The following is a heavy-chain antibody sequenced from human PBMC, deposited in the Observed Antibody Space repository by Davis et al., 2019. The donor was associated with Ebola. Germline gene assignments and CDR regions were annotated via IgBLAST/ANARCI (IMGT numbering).Heavy chain of an antibody. V-gene: IGHV3-73*01. CDR3: TRLSLWFGELFYGMDV. D-gene: IGHD3-10*01. J-gene: IGHJ6*02. CDR2: IRSKANSYAT. Sequence: GESLKISCAASGFTFSGSAMHWVRQASGKGLAWVGRIRSKANSYATAYAASVKGRFTISRDDSKNTAYLQMNSLKTEDTAVYYCTRLSLWFGELFYGMDVWGQGTTVTVSS. CDR1: GFTFSGSA.